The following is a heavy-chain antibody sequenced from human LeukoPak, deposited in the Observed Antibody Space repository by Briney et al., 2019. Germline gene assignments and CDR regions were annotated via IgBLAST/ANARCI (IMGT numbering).Heavy chain of an antibody. Sequence: GGSLRLSCAASGFTFSSYEMNWVRQAPGEGLEWVSYISSSGSTIYYADSVKGRFTISRDNAKNSLYLQMNSLRAEDTAVYYCARGVYCSSTSCYKAFDYWGQGTLVTVSS. J-gene: IGHJ4*02. CDR2: ISSSGSTI. D-gene: IGHD2-2*02. V-gene: IGHV3-48*03. CDR3: ARGVYCSSTSCYKAFDY. CDR1: GFTFSSYE.